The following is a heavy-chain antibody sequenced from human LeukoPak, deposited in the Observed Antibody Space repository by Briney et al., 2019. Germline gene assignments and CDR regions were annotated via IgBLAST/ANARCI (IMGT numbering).Heavy chain of an antibody. Sequence: ASVKVSCKASGGTFSSYAISWVRQAPGQGLEWMGIINPSGGSTSYAQKFQGRVTMTRDTSTSTVYMELSSLRSEDTAVYYCARVGSSGHAFFGYWGQGTLVTVSS. CDR3: ARVGSSGHAFFGY. CDR2: INPSGGST. D-gene: IGHD3-22*01. V-gene: IGHV1-46*01. J-gene: IGHJ4*02. CDR1: GGTFSSYA.